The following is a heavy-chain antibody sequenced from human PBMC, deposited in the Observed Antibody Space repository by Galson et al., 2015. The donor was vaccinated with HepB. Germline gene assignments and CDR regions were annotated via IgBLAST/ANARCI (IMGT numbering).Heavy chain of an antibody. D-gene: IGHD3-16*01. J-gene: IGHJ6*02. V-gene: IGHV2-70*01. CDR1: GFSLSTSGVC. CDR2: IDWDDNK. CDR3: AREFIGRFMWAKTYYGMDV. Sequence: PALVKPTQTLTLTCNFSGFSLSTSGVCVSWIRQPPGKALEWLALIDWDDNKYYTTSLKPRLTISKDTSKKQVVLTMTNMDPVDTATYYCAREFIGRFMWAKTYYGMDVWGQGTTVIVSS.